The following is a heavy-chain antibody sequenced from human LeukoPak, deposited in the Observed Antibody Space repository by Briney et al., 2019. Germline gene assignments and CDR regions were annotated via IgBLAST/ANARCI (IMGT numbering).Heavy chain of an antibody. CDR2: ISSSSSTI. CDR3: VRGLVVPVY. CDR1: GFTFSSYS. Sequence: GSLRLSCAASGFTFSSYSMNWVRQAPGKGLEWVSYISSSSSTIYYADSVKGRFTISRDNAKNSLYLQMNSLRAEDTAVYYCVRGLVVPVYWGQGTLVTVSS. J-gene: IGHJ4*02. D-gene: IGHD2-2*01. V-gene: IGHV3-48*04.